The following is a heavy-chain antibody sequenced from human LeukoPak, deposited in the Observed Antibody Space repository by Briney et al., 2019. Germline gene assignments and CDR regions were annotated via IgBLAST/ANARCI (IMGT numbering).Heavy chain of an antibody. CDR2: ISWNSGSI. Sequence: PGGSLRLSCAASGFTFDDYAMHWVRQAPGKGLEWVSGISWNSGSIGYADSVKGRFTISRDNAKNSLYLQMNSLRAEDMALYYCAKDSSAVTSWYFQHWGQGTLVTASS. D-gene: IGHD4-17*01. CDR3: AKDSSAVTSWYFQH. CDR1: GFTFDDYA. J-gene: IGHJ1*01. V-gene: IGHV3-9*03.